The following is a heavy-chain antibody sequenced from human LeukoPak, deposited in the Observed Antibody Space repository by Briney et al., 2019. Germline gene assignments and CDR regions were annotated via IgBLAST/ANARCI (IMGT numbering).Heavy chain of an antibody. CDR2: IYSGGST. Sequence: GGSLRLSCAASGFTVSSNYMSWVRQAPGKGLEWVSVIYSGGSTYYADSVKGRFTISRDNSKNTLYLQMNSLRVEDTAVYYCAKGGGSGFYDSSSYAIDYWGQGTLVTVSS. CDR1: GFTVSSNY. J-gene: IGHJ4*02. CDR3: AKGGGSGFYDSSSYAIDY. D-gene: IGHD3-22*01. V-gene: IGHV3-66*01.